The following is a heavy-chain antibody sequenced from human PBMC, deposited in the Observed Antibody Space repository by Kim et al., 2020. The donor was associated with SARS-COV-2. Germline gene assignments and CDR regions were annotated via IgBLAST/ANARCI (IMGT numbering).Heavy chain of an antibody. CDR3: ARHSGLRWGPNYYYYGMDV. Sequence: GESLKISCKGSGYSFTSYWIGWVRQMPGKGLEWMGIIYPGDSDTRYSPSFQGQVTISADKSISTAYLQWSSLKASDTAMYYCARHSGLRWGPNYYYYGMDVWGQGTTVTVSS. J-gene: IGHJ6*02. D-gene: IGHD4-17*01. CDR1: GYSFTSYW. V-gene: IGHV5-51*01. CDR2: IYPGDSDT.